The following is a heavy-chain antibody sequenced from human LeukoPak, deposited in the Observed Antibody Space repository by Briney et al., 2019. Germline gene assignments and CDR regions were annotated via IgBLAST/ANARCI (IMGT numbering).Heavy chain of an antibody. CDR3: ASSSGRGAFDI. V-gene: IGHV4-34*01. CDR1: GGSFSGYY. D-gene: IGHD6-19*01. CDR2: INHSEST. J-gene: IGHJ3*02. Sequence: SETLSLTCAVYGGSFSGYYWSWIRQPPGKGLEWIGEINHSESTNYNPSLKSRVTISVDTSKNQFSLKLSSVTAADTAVYYCASSSGRGAFDIWGQGTMVTVSS.